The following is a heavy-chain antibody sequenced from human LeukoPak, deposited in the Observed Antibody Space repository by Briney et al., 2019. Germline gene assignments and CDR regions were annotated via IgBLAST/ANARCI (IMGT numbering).Heavy chain of an antibody. CDR1: GFNFSTCS. V-gene: IGHV3-48*04. Sequence: PGGSLRLSCAASGFNFSTCSVNWVRQAPGKGLEWISHISSSSDTIYYADSVKGRFTISIDNAKNSLYLQMTSLRVEDTAVYYCARDGRLTILALWGQGTLVTVSS. J-gene: IGHJ4*02. CDR3: ARDGRLTILAL. CDR2: ISSSSDTI. D-gene: IGHD3-3*01.